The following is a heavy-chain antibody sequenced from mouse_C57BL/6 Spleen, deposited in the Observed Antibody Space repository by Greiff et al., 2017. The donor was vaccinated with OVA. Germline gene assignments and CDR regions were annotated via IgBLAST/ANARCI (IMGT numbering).Heavy chain of an antibody. D-gene: IGHD2-4*01. CDR1: GFSLTSYG. CDR2: IWSGGST. Sequence: QVQLQQSGPGLVQPSQSLSITCTVSGFSLTSYGVHWVRQSPGKGLEWLGVIWSGGSTDYTAAFISRLSISKDNSKSPVFFKMNSLHADDTAIYYCARKRDYDVDMEYWGQGTSVTVSS. J-gene: IGHJ4*01. V-gene: IGHV2-2*01. CDR3: ARKRDYDVDMEY.